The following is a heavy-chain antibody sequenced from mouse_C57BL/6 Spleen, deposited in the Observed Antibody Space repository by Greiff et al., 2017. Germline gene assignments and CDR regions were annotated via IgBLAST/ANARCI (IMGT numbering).Heavy chain of an antibody. CDR1: GYTFTSYW. Sequence: VQLQQPGAELVKPGASVKMSCKASGYTFTSYWITWVKQRPGQGLEWIGDIYPGSGSTNYNEKFKSKAKLTVDTSSSTAYIQLSSLTSEDSAVYYFARFYYYGSRDFDYWGQGTTLTVAS. CDR2: IYPGSGST. D-gene: IGHD1-1*01. CDR3: ARFYYYGSRDFDY. J-gene: IGHJ2*01. V-gene: IGHV1-55*01.